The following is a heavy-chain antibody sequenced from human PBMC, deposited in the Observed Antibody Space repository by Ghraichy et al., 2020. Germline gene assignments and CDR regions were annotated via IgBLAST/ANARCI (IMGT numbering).Heavy chain of an antibody. CDR3: ARLGSDYYYGLDV. Sequence: SETLSLTCTVSGGSISSYYWSWIRQPPGKGLEWIGEIYYSGSTNYNPSLKSRVTILVDTSKNQFSLKLSSVTAADTAVYYCARLGSDYYYGLDVWGQGTTVTVSS. D-gene: IGHD3-10*01. J-gene: IGHJ6*02. CDR1: GGSISSYY. CDR2: IYYSGST. V-gene: IGHV4-59*08.